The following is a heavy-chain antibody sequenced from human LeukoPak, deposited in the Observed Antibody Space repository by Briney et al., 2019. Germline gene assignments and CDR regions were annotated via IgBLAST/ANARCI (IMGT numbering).Heavy chain of an antibody. CDR2: ISSDGSTV. Sequence: GGSLRLSCAASGFTFSDYYINWIRQAPGKGLEWISYISSDGSTVYSADSMKGRFTVSRDNAYHSLYLQMNSLRAEDTAVYYCARDSRGAFDIWGQGTMVTVSS. D-gene: IGHD3-10*01. CDR3: ARDSRGAFDI. CDR1: GFTFSDYY. J-gene: IGHJ3*02. V-gene: IGHV3-11*01.